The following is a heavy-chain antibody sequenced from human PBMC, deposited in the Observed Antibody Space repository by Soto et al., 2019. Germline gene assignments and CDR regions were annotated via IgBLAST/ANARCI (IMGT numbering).Heavy chain of an antibody. J-gene: IGHJ6*02. CDR2: ISYDGSNK. CDR3: ARGEVWQYQLLSLRYYYYGMDV. CDR1: GFTFSSYA. V-gene: IGHV3-30-3*01. D-gene: IGHD2-2*01. Sequence: QVQLVESGGGVVQPGRSLRLSCAASGFTFSSYAMHWVRQAPGKGLEWVAVISYDGSNKYYADSVKGRFTISRDNSKNTLYLQMNSLRAEDTAVYYCARGEVWQYQLLSLRYYYYGMDVWGQGTTVTVSS.